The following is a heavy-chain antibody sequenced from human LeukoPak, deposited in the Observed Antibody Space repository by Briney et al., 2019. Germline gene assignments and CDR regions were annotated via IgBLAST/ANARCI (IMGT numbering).Heavy chain of an antibody. J-gene: IGHJ5*02. CDR2: INHSGST. V-gene: IGHV4-34*01. CDR1: GGSFSGYY. Sequence: SETLSLTCAVYGGSFSGYYWSWIRQPPGKGLEWIGEINHSGSTNYNPSLKSRVTISVDTSKNQFSLKLSSVTAADTAVYYCARFCSSTSCYQGSVDPWGQGTLVTVSS. CDR3: ARFCSSTSCYQGSVDP. D-gene: IGHD2-2*01.